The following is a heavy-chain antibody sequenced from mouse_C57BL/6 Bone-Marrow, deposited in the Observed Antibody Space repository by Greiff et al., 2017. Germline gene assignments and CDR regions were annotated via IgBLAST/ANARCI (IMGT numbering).Heavy chain of an antibody. CDR3: DYYGPWYFYV. CDR1: GFTFSSYG. Sequence: EVKLVESGGDLVKPGGSLKLSCAASGFTFSSYGMSWVRQTPDKRLEWVATISSGGSYTYYPDSVKGRFTISRDNAKNTLYLQMSSLKSEDTAMYYCDYYGPWYFYVWGTGTTVTVSS. CDR2: ISSGGSYT. D-gene: IGHD1-1*01. V-gene: IGHV5-6*01. J-gene: IGHJ1*03.